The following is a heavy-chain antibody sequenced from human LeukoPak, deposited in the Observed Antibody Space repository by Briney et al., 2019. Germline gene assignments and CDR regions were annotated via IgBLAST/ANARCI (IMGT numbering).Heavy chain of an antibody. Sequence: PGGSLRLSCAASGFTFRSSAMTWVRQAPGKGLEWVSAISDSGGSTIYTDSVEDRFTISRDNAKNTLYLQMNSLGAEDTAVYYCAKGGSYGPLDYWGQGTLVTVSS. V-gene: IGHV3-23*01. CDR3: AKGGSYGPLDY. CDR1: GFTFRSSA. J-gene: IGHJ4*02. D-gene: IGHD1-26*01. CDR2: ISDSGGST.